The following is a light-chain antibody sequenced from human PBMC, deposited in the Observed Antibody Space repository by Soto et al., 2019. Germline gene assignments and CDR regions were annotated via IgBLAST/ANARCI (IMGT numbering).Light chain of an antibody. CDR3: QQLNSYPQT. CDR1: QDISSD. Sequence: DIQLTQSPSFLSASVGDRVTIPCRASQDISSDLAWYQQKPGKVPKLLIYAASTLQSGVPSRFSGSGSGTEFTLTISSLQPEDFATYYCQQLNSYPQTFGQGTKVEIK. CDR2: AAS. V-gene: IGKV1-9*01. J-gene: IGKJ1*01.